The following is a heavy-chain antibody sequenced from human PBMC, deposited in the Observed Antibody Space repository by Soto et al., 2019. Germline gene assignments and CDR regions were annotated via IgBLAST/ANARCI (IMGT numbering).Heavy chain of an antibody. CDR2: IIPIFGTA. D-gene: IGHD5-12*01. CDR1: GGTFSSYA. CDR3: ARDPEYSGYDRDPDYYGMDV. V-gene: IGHV1-69*12. J-gene: IGHJ6*02. Sequence: QVQLVQSGAAVKKPGSSVKVSCKASGGTFSSYAISWVRQAPGQGLEWMGGIIPIFGTANYAQKFQGRVTITADESTSTAYMELSSLRSEDTAVYYCARDPEYSGYDRDPDYYGMDVWGQGTTVTVSS.